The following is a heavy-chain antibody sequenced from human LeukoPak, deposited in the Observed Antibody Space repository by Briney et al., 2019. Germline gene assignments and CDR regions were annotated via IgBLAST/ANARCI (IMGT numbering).Heavy chain of an antibody. J-gene: IGHJ4*02. CDR3: ARHGPRRDGYNYDY. Sequence: SETLSLTCTVSGGSINGYYWSWIRQPPGKGLECIGYIYYTGSTNYNYNPSLKSRVPISVDTSKNQFSLKLSSVTAADTAVYYCARHGPRRDGYNYDYWGPGTLVTVSS. V-gene: IGHV4-59*08. CDR2: IYYTGSTNY. D-gene: IGHD5-24*01. CDR1: GGSINGYY.